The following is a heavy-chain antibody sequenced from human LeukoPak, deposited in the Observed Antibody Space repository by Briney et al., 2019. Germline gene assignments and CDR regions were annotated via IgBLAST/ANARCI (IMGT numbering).Heavy chain of an antibody. CDR3: ARGSSPYYFDY. V-gene: IGHV4-59*11. CDR1: GGSISSHY. Sequence: SETLSLTCTVSGGSISSHYWSWIRQPPGKGLEWIGYIYYSGSTNYNPPLKSRVTISVDTSKNQFSLKLSSVTAADTAVYYCARGSSPYYFDYWGQGTLVTVSS. J-gene: IGHJ4*02. CDR2: IYYSGST.